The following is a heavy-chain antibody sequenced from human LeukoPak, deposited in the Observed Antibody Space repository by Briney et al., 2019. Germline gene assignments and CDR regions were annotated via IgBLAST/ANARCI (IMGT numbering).Heavy chain of an antibody. CDR1: GGSFSGYY. CDR3: ARDSSHYYDSSGYYQEHYFDY. J-gene: IGHJ4*02. CDR2: IYYSGST. V-gene: IGHV4-34*01. Sequence: SETLSLTCAVYGGSFSGYYWGWIRQPPGKGLEWIGSIYYSGSTYYNPSLKSRVTISVDTSKNQFSLKLSSVTAADTAVYYCARDSSHYYDSSGYYQEHYFDYWGQGTLVTVSS. D-gene: IGHD3-22*01.